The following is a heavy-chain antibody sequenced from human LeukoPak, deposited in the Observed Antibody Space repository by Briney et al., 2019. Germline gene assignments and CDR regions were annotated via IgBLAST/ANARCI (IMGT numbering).Heavy chain of an antibody. D-gene: IGHD3-16*01. CDR1: GGSISSSSYS. CDR3: AGGEGLYDYVWGSYFGY. Sequence: PSETLSLTCTVSGGSISSSSYSWGWIRQPPGKGLEWIGSIYYSGSTYYNPSLKSRVTISVDTSKNQFSLKLSSVTAADTAVYYCAGGEGLYDYVWGSYFGYWGQGTLVTVSS. CDR2: IYYSGST. J-gene: IGHJ4*02. V-gene: IGHV4-39*01.